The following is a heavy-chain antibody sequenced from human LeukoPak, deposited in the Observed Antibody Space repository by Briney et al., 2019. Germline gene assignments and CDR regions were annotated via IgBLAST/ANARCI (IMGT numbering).Heavy chain of an antibody. CDR2: VLDNVRT. CDR3: ATIERGNIFGFCDF. D-gene: IGHD3-3*02. Sequence: SETLSLTCTVSGGSISSHYWSWVRQPPGKGLEWIGYVLDNVRTKDNPSLNSRFTLSSDTSKNQFSLRLTTVTAADTAVYYCATIERGNIFGFCDFWGQRILVTLSS. J-gene: IGHJ4*02. CDR1: GGSISSHY. V-gene: IGHV4-59*11.